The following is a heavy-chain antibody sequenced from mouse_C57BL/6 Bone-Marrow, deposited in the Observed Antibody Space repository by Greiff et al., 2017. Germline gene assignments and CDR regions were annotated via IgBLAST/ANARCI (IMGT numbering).Heavy chain of an antibody. CDR2: IHPNSGST. V-gene: IGHV1-64*01. Sequence: VQLQQPGAELVKPGASVKLSCKASGYTFTSYWMHWVKQRPGQGLEWIGMIHPNSGSTNYNEKFKSKATLTVDKSSSTAYMQLSSLTSEDSAVYYCAREDGYDALYAMDYWGQGTSVTVSS. D-gene: IGHD2-2*01. J-gene: IGHJ4*01. CDR3: AREDGYDALYAMDY. CDR1: GYTFTSYW.